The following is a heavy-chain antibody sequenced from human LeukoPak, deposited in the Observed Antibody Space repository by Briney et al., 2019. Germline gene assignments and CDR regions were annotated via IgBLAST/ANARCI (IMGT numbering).Heavy chain of an antibody. V-gene: IGHV1-69*01. CDR3: ARGGEFYYYYMDV. CDR2: IIPIFGTA. Sequence: SVKVSCKASGGTFSSYAISWVQQAPGQGLEWMGGIIPIFGTANYAQKFQGRVTITADESTSTAYMELSSLRSEDTAVYYCARGGEFYYYYMDVWGKGTTVTVSS. J-gene: IGHJ6*03. CDR1: GGTFSSYA. D-gene: IGHD2-21*01.